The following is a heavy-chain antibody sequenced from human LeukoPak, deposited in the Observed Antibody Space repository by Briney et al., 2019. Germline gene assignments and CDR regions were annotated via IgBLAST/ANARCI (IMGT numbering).Heavy chain of an antibody. CDR2: IWYDGSNK. CDR1: GFTFSSYG. CDR3: ASNGYSSSWYYFDY. V-gene: IGHV3-33*01. Sequence: GGSLRLSCAASGFTFSSYGMHWVRQAPGKGLEWVAVIWYDGSNKYYADSVKGRFTISRDNSKNTLYLQMNSLRAEDTAVYYCASNGYSSSWYYFDYWGRGTLVTVSS. D-gene: IGHD6-13*01. J-gene: IGHJ4*02.